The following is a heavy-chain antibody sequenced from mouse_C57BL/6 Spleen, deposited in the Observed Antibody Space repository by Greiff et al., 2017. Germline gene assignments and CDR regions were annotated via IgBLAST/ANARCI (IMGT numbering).Heavy chain of an antibody. Sequence: EVMLVESGGGLVQPGGSMKLSCVASGFTFSNYWMNWVRQSPETGLEWVAQIRLKSDNYATHYAESVKGRFTISRDDSKSSVYLQMNNLRAEDTGIYYCTGDGSSDYWGQGTTLTVSS. CDR1: GFTFSNYW. J-gene: IGHJ2*01. CDR2: IRLKSDNYAT. CDR3: TGDGSSDY. V-gene: IGHV6-3*01. D-gene: IGHD1-1*01.